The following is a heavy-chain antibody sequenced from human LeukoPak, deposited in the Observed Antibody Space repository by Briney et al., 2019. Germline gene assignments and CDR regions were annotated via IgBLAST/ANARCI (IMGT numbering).Heavy chain of an antibody. V-gene: IGHV4-59*08. D-gene: IGHD5-12*01. J-gene: IGHJ4*02. CDR2: IYSSANT. CDR3: ASSIVATITSFDY. Sequence: PSETLSLTCTVSDVSITNYDWSWVRQPPGKGLEWIGYIYSSANTNYNPSLKGRVTMSVDTSKNQFSLTLSSVTAADTAVYYCASSIVATITSFDYWGQGTLVTVSS. CDR1: DVSITNYD.